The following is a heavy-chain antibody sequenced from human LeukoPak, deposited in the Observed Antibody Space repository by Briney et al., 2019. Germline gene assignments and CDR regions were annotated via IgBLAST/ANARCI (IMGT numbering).Heavy chain of an antibody. V-gene: IGHV3-21*01. Sequence: PGESLRLSCAASGFTFSSYSMNWVRQAPGKGLEWVSSISGASTYIYYADSVKGRFTISRDNAKNSLYLQMNSLRAEDTAMYYCARLVWDTTMADGDIDSWGQGTLLIVSS. J-gene: IGHJ4*02. CDR3: ARLVWDTTMADGDIDS. CDR2: ISGASTYI. CDR1: GFTFSSYS. D-gene: IGHD5-18*01.